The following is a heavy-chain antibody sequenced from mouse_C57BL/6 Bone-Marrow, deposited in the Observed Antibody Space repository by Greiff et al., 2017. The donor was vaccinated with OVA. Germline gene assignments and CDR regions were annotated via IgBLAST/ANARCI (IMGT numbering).Heavy chain of an antibody. J-gene: IGHJ1*01. V-gene: IGHV7-1*02. CDR3: ARDYYGSSDWYFDV. D-gene: IGHD1-1*01. CDR2: SRNKANDYTT. CDR1: GFTFSDFY. Sequence: EVKVVESGGGLVQPGGSLRLSCATSGFTFSDFYMEWVRQPPGKRLEWIAASRNKANDYTTEYSASVKGRFIVSRDTSQSILYLQMNALRAEDTAIYYCARDYYGSSDWYFDVWGAGTTVTVSS.